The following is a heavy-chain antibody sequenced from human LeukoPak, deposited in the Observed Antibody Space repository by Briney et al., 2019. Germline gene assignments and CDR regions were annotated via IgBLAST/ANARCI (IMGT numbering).Heavy chain of an antibody. CDR1: GFTFSGSA. Sequence: GGSLRLSCAASGFTFSGSAMHWVRQAAGKGLEWVGRIRSKPHSYATAYAASVKGRFTISRDDSKNMAYLQMNSLKTEDTAVYYCTRHGGRDYYDSTEDAFDIWGQGTMVTVSS. CDR2: IRSKPHSYAT. J-gene: IGHJ3*02. V-gene: IGHV3-73*01. CDR3: TRHGGRDYYDSTEDAFDI. D-gene: IGHD3-22*01.